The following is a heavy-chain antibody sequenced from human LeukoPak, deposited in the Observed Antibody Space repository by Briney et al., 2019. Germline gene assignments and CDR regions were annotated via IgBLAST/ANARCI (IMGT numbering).Heavy chain of an antibody. D-gene: IGHD2-8*01. J-gene: IGHJ4*02. V-gene: IGHV5-51*01. CDR3: ARLGKGYCTNGVCFNFDY. CDR2: IYPGDSDT. CDR1: GYSFTSYW. Sequence: GESLKISCKSSGYSFTSYWIGWVRQMPGKGLEWMVIIYPGDSDTRYSPSFQGQVTISADKSISTAYLQWSSLKASDTAMYYCARLGKGYCTNGVCFNFDYWGQGTLVTVSS.